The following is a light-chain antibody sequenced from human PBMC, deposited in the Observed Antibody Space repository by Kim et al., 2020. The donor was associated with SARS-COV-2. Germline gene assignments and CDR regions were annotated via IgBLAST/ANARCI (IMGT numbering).Light chain of an antibody. CDR3: NSYTTSRTYV. J-gene: IGLJ1*01. CDR1: SSDVGAYNY. V-gene: IGLV2-14*03. Sequence: QSALTQPASVSGSPGQSITMSCTGTSSDVGAYNYVSWYQQHPGRAPKLVIYDVTNRPSGVSNRFPASKSGNTASLTISGLQAEDEADYFCNSYTTSRTYVFGSGTKVTVL. CDR2: DVT.